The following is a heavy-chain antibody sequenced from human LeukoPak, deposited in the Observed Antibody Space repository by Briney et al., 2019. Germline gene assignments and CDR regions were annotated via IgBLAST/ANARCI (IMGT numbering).Heavy chain of an antibody. Sequence: GGSLRLSCAASGFTFSSYAMSWVRQAPGKGLEWVSAISGSGGSTYYADSVKGRFTISRDNSKNTLYLQMNSLRAEDTAVYYCAKVLGKSSGWYYFDYWSQGTLVTVSS. D-gene: IGHD6-19*01. CDR3: AKVLGKSSGWYYFDY. CDR1: GFTFSSYA. CDR2: ISGSGGST. V-gene: IGHV3-23*01. J-gene: IGHJ4*02.